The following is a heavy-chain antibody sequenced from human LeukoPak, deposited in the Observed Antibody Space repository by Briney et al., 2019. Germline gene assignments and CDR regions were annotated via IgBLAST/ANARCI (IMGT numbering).Heavy chain of an antibody. V-gene: IGHV3-30*18. CDR1: GFTFSSYG. J-gene: IGHJ4*02. D-gene: IGHD3-22*01. Sequence: GGSLRLSCAASGFTFSSYGMHWVRQAPGKGLEWVAVISYDGSNKYYADSVKGRFTISRDNSKNTLYLQMNSLKAEDTAVYYCAKDQHYPGSGYIFDYWGQGTLVTVSS. CDR2: ISYDGSNK. CDR3: AKDQHYPGSGYIFDY.